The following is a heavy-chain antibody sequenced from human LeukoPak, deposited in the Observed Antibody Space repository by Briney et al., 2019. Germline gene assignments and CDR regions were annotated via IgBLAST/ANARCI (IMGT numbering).Heavy chain of an antibody. Sequence: SVKVSCKASGGTFSSYAISWVRQAPGQGLEWMGGIIPIFGTANYAQKFQGRVTITADESTSTAYMELSSLRSEDTAVYYCARDRAGGSGSYYNLWGDAFDIWGQGTMVTVSS. V-gene: IGHV1-69*13. D-gene: IGHD3-10*01. CDR3: ARDRAGGSGSYYNLWGDAFDI. J-gene: IGHJ3*02. CDR1: GGTFSSYA. CDR2: IIPIFGTA.